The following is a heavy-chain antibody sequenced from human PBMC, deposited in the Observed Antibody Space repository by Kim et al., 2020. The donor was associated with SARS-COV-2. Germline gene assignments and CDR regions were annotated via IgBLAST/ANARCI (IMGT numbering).Heavy chain of an antibody. D-gene: IGHD6-13*01. V-gene: IGHV1-46*01. CDR3: ARDRTSSWTWDF. CDR2: INPNAGST. Sequence: ASVKVSCKTSGYTFSNYHMHWVRQAPGHGLEWLGTINPNAGSTSYAQNFQGRLTMTRDTSTSTVNMELSSLRSEDTAIYYCARDRTSSWTWDFWGQGTLVTVSS. J-gene: IGHJ4*02. CDR1: GYTFSNYH.